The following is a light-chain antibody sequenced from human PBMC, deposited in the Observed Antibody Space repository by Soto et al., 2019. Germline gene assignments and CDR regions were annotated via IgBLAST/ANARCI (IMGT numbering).Light chain of an antibody. V-gene: IGLV2-14*01. J-gene: IGLJ1*01. CDR2: EVS. CDR3: SSYTSSSTLSYV. CDR1: SSDVGGYNY. Sequence: QSVLTQPASVSGSPGQSITISCTGTSSDVGGYNYVSWYQQHPGKAPKLMIYEVSNRPSGVSNRFSGSKSGSTASLTISGLQAEDEADYYCSSYTSSSTLSYVFGTGTKVTVL.